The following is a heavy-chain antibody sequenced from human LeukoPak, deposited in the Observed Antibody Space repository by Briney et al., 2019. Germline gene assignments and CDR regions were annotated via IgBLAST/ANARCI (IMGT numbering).Heavy chain of an antibody. Sequence: SETLSLTCTVSGGSISSYYWSWIRQPPGKGLEWIGYIYYSGSTNYNPSLKSRVTISVDTSKNQFSLKLSSVTAADTAVYYCARASHSVGHYVRFLEWLSGDYGMDVWGQGTTVTVSS. CDR3: ARASHSVGHYVRFLEWLSGDYGMDV. D-gene: IGHD3-3*01. CDR2: IYYSGST. J-gene: IGHJ6*02. CDR1: GGSISSYY. V-gene: IGHV4-59*01.